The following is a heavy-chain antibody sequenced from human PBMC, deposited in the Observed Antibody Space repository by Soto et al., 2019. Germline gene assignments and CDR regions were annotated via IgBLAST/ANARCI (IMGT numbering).Heavy chain of an antibody. V-gene: IGHV4-31*03. CDR2: IYYSGST. Sequence: PSETLSLTCTVSGGSISSGGYYWSWIRQHPGKGLEWIGYIYYSGSTYYNPSLKSRVTISVYTSKNQFSLKLRSVTAADTAVYYCAISSGYADWFDPWGQGTLVTVSS. CDR3: AISSGYADWFDP. D-gene: IGHD3-22*01. J-gene: IGHJ5*02. CDR1: GGSISSGGYY.